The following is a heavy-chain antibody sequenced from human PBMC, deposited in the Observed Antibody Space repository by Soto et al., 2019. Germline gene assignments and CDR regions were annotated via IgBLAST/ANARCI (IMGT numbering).Heavy chain of an antibody. CDR3: ARDNGYSYGYTLDH. Sequence: QVQLQESGPGLVKPSETLSLTCTVSGGCISSYYWSWIRQPPGKGLEWIGYIYYSGSTNYNPSLKSRVTISVDTSKNQFSLKLSSVTAADTAVYYCARDNGYSYGYTLDHWGQGTLVTVSS. CDR2: IYYSGST. V-gene: IGHV4-59*01. D-gene: IGHD5-18*01. J-gene: IGHJ4*02. CDR1: GGCISSYY.